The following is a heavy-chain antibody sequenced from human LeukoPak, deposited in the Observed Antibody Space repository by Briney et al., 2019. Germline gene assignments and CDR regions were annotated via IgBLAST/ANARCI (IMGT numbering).Heavy chain of an antibody. CDR1: GLALSGYW. CDR2: IDSDGSGT. V-gene: IGHV3-74*01. CDR3: STVKHF. D-gene: IGHD3-3*02. Sequence: GGSLRLSCSASGLALSGYWMHWVRHIPGKGLVWVSRIDSDGSGTSYADSVKGRFTISRDDVKNMLYLQMNSLRVEDTGLYYCSTVKHFWGQGTLVTVSS. J-gene: IGHJ4*02.